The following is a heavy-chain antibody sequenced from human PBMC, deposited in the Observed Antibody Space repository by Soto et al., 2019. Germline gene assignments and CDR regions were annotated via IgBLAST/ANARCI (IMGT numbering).Heavy chain of an antibody. V-gene: IGHV3-23*01. Sequence: EVQLLESGGGLVQPGGSLRLSCAASGFTFSNYAMSWLRQAPGKGLEWVSAISSSGDSPYYADSVKGRFTVSRDNSKTTLYLQMNRLRVEDTAIYYCARNTIPPPHNWGQGTLGTVA. CDR1: GFTFSNYA. D-gene: IGHD1-1*01. CDR3: ARNTIPPPHN. CDR2: ISSSGDSP. J-gene: IGHJ4*02.